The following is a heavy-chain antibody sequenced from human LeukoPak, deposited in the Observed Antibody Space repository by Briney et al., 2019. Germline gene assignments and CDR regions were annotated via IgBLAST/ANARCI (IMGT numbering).Heavy chain of an antibody. D-gene: IGHD2-2*01. V-gene: IGHV7-4-1*02. Sequence: ASVKVSCKASGYTFTSYAMNWVRQAPGQGLEWMGWINTNTGRSTYAQGLTGRFVFSLDTSVSTAYLQISSLKAEDTAVYYCARVVVPASGRHFDYWGQGTLVTVSS. CDR1: GYTFTSYA. CDR3: ARVVVPASGRHFDY. CDR2: INTNTGRS. J-gene: IGHJ4*02.